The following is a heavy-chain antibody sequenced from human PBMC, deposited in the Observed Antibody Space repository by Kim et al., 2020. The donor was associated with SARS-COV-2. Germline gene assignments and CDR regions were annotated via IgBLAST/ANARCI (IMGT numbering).Heavy chain of an antibody. CDR3: AKNGASGCFPL. D-gene: IGHD3-10*01. Sequence: SETLSLTCAVFGGSLNGFFWSWIRQAPGKGLEWIGEIDHRGTTNYNPSLRSRAIMSVDTSKNNVFLNLTSVTAADTATYYCAKNGASGCFPLWGQGTPVTVSS. CDR1: GGSLNGFF. J-gene: IGHJ4*02. V-gene: IGHV4-34*01. CDR2: IDHRGTT.